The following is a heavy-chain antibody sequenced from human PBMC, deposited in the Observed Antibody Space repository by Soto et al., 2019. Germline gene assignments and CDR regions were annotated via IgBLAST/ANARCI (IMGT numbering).Heavy chain of an antibody. Sequence: QVQLQQWGAGLLKPSETLSLTCAVYGGTSSGYYWPWICHPPGKALDWIGEINLSGSTKYTPSLKSRVAISADTSKIQISLKLTSVTAADTALYYCATRYCTSTNCLAGFDSWGRGNLVIVSS. J-gene: IGHJ5*01. CDR1: GGTSSGYY. CDR2: INLSGST. V-gene: IGHV4-34*08. D-gene: IGHD2-2*01. CDR3: ATRYCTSTNCLAGFDS.